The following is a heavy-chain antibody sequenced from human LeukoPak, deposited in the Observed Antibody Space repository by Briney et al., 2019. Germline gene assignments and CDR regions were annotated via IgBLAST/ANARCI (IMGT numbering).Heavy chain of an antibody. CDR2: ISSDGSNK. J-gene: IGHJ4*02. CDR3: ASDPYCSGLNCYLFEY. CDR1: GFTFSSYA. D-gene: IGHD2-15*01. Sequence: GGSLRLSCAASGFTFSSYAMHWVRQAPGKGLEWVAVISSDGSNKFYADSVKGRFTISRDSSKNTLYLQMNSLRAEDTAVYYCASDPYCSGLNCYLFEYWGQGTLVTVSS. V-gene: IGHV3-30-3*01.